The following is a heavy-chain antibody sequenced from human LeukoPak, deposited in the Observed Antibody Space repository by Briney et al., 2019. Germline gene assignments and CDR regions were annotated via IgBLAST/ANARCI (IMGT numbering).Heavy chain of an antibody. CDR3: ARDHRPAIGSEYYYYYGMDV. CDR2: ISSSSSYI. CDR1: GLTFSSYS. J-gene: IGHJ6*02. V-gene: IGHV3-21*01. D-gene: IGHD2/OR15-2a*01. Sequence: GGSLRLSCAASGLTFSSYSMNCVRQARGKGLEWVSSISSSSSYIYYADSVKGRFTISRDNAKNSLYLQMNSLRAEDTAVYYCARDHRPAIGSEYYYYYGMDVWGQGTMVTVSS.